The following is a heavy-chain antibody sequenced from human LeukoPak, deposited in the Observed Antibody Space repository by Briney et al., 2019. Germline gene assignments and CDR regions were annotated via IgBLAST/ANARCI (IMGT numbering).Heavy chain of an antibody. Sequence: GASVKVSCKASGYTFTSYYMHWVRQAPGQGLEWMGGIIPIFGTANYAQKFQGRVTITADESTSTAYMELSSLRSEDTAVYFCASAPRYSSSWPNNWFDPWGQGTLVTVSS. CDR2: IIPIFGTA. CDR1: GYTFTSYY. CDR3: ASAPRYSSSWPNNWFDP. D-gene: IGHD6-13*01. J-gene: IGHJ5*02. V-gene: IGHV1-69*13.